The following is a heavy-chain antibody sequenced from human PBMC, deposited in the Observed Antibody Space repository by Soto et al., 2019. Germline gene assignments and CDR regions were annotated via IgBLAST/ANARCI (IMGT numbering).Heavy chain of an antibody. CDR1: GYTFTNYY. D-gene: IGHD6-13*01. Sequence: QVQLVQSGAEVKKPGASVKVSCRASGYTFTNYYIHWVRQAPGQGLEWLAIFNPTSGSTNYAQEFQGRVSLTMDTYTSTVYMELSGLRSEDTAMFYCARDLAAGDHWGQGTLVTVSS. CDR2: FNPTSGST. J-gene: IGHJ4*02. V-gene: IGHV1-46*01. CDR3: ARDLAAGDH.